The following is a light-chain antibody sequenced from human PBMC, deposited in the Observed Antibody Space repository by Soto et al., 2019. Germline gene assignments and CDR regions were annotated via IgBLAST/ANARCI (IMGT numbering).Light chain of an antibody. CDR2: AAS. CDR1: QSISSY. V-gene: IGKV1-39*01. Sequence: DIQMTQSPSSLSASVGDRVTITCRASQSISSYLNWYQQKPGQAPKLLIYAASNLQSEVPSRFSGSGSGSAFSLTISRLQPEDFATYYCQQSYSTPRTFGGGTKVDIK. CDR3: QQSYSTPRT. J-gene: IGKJ4*01.